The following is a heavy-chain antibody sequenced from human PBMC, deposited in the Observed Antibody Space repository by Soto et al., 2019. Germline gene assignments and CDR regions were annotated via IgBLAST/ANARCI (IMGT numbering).Heavy chain of an antibody. CDR2: IYYSGST. V-gene: IGHV4-59*01. CDR1: GGSISSYY. Sequence: SETLSLTCTVSGGSISSYYWSWIRQPPGKGPEWIGYIYYSGSTNYNPSLKSRVTISVDTSKNQFSLKLSSVTAADTAVYYCAGSRITIFGVVFDYWGQGTLVTVSS. CDR3: AGSRITIFGVVFDY. J-gene: IGHJ4*02. D-gene: IGHD3-3*01.